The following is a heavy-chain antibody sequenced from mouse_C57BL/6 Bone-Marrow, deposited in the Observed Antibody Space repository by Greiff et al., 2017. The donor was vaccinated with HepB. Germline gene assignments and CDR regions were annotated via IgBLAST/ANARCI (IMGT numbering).Heavy chain of an antibody. J-gene: IGHJ2*03. D-gene: IGHD2-4*01. Sequence: VQLQQPGAELVKPGASVKLSCKASGYTFTSYWMHWVKQRPGQGLEWIGMIHPNSGSTNYNEKFKSKATLTVDKSSSTAYMQLSSLTSEDSAVYYCTRRAIDDYALYYWGRGTSLTVTS. CDR1: GYTFTSYW. CDR3: TRRAIDDYALYY. V-gene: IGHV1-64*01. CDR2: IHPNSGST.